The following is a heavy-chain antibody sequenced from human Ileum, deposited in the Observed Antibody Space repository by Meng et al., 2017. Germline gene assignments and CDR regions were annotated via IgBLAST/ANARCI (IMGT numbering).Heavy chain of an antibody. D-gene: IGHD3-16*01. CDR3: ARGGGRYGPDFDY. CDR2: INHSGST. CDR1: CGSFSGYY. V-gene: IGHV4-34*01. Sequence: QVLLQQWGAGLLKPSEALSLTCAVYCGSFSGYYWSWIHQPPGKGLGWSGEINHSGSTNYNPSLKSRVTISVDTSKNQFSLKLSSVTAADTAVYYCARGGGRYGPDFDYWGQGTLVTVSS. J-gene: IGHJ4*02.